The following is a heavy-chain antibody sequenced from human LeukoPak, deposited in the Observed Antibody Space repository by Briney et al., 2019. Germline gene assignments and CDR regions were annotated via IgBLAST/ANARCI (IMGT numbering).Heavy chain of an antibody. J-gene: IGHJ5*02. V-gene: IGHV3-23*01. CDR2: ISGSGGST. Sequence: GGSLRLSCAASGFTFSSYGMSWVRQAPGQGLEWVSAISGSGGSTYYADSVKGRFTISRDNSKNTLYLQMNSLRAEDTAVYYCAKGSIVVVPAAKFDPWGQGTLVTVSS. CDR1: GFTFSSYG. CDR3: AKGSIVVVPAAKFDP. D-gene: IGHD2-2*01.